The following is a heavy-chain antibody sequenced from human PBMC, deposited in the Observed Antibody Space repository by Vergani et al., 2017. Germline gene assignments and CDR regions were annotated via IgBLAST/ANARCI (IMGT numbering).Heavy chain of an antibody. D-gene: IGHD6-19*01. V-gene: IGHV3-48*04. J-gene: IGHJ4*02. CDR3: ARELRQWLAPDY. CDR1: GFTFSSYS. Sequence: EVQLVESGGGLVQPGGSLRLSCAASGFTFSSYSMNWVRQAPGKGLEWVSYISSSSTIYYADSVKGRFTISRDNAKNSLYLQMNSLRAEDTAVYYCARELRQWLAPDYWGQGTLVTVSS. CDR2: ISSSSTI.